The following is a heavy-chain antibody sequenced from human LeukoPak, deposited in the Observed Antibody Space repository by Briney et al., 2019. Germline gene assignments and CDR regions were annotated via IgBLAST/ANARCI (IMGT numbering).Heavy chain of an antibody. CDR3: ARVQRWLHLYYFDY. Sequence: VASVKVSCKASGYTFTSYYMHWVRQAPGQGLEWMGIINPSGGSTSYAQKFQGRVTMTRDMSTSTAYMELRSLRSDDTAVYYCARVQRWLHLYYFDYWGQGTLVTVSS. V-gene: IGHV1-46*01. CDR2: INPSGGST. J-gene: IGHJ4*02. D-gene: IGHD5-24*01. CDR1: GYTFTSYY.